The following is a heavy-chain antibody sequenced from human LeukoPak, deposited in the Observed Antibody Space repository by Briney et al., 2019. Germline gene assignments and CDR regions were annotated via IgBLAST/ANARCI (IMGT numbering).Heavy chain of an antibody. CDR1: GFNFSCYV. CDR3: AKSSGYYPYFDY. J-gene: IGHJ4*02. Sequence: TGGFLKLFCAASGFNFSCYVMSWVRPAPGKGPEWVSAMSSRGGSTYYADSVKGWFTISRDTSKNTLYLQMNNLRAEDTAVYYCAKSSGYYPYFDYWGQGTLVTVSS. V-gene: IGHV3-23*01. D-gene: IGHD3-22*01. CDR2: MSSRGGST.